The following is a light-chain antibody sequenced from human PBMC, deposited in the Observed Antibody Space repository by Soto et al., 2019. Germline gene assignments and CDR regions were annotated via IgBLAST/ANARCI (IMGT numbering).Light chain of an antibody. CDR1: QDISNY. Sequence: DIQMTQSPSSLSASVGDRVTITCQASQDISNYLNWYQQKPGKAPKLLIYDASNLERGVPSRFSGSGSGTDFTFTISSLQPEDIATYFCQQYDNLPFSFGGGTKVEIK. V-gene: IGKV1-33*01. J-gene: IGKJ4*01. CDR3: QQYDNLPFS. CDR2: DAS.